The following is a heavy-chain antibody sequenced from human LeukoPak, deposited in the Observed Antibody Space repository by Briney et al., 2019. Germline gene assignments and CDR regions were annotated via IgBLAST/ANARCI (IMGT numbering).Heavy chain of an antibody. D-gene: IGHD2-2*01. CDR1: GYTFTNYA. J-gene: IGHJ3*02. CDR3: AGIGYCSSTSCYGYAFDI. Sequence: ASVKVSCKASGYTFTNYAINWVRQATGQGLEWMGWMNPNSGNTGYAQKFQGRVTMTRNTSISTAYMELSSLRSEDTAVYYCAGIGYCSSTSCYGYAFDIWGQGTMVTVSS. V-gene: IGHV1-8*02. CDR2: MNPNSGNT.